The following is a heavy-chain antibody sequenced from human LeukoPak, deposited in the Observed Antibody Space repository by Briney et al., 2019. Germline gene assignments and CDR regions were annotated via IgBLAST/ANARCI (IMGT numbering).Heavy chain of an antibody. J-gene: IGHJ4*02. CDR2: IRYDGSNK. V-gene: IGHV3-30*02. CDR1: GFTFNNHG. D-gene: IGHD3-22*01. CDR3: AKEAYLSFNYYDSSGYTFFDY. Sequence: GGSLRLSCAASGFTFNNHGMHWVRQAPGKGLEWVTFIRYDGSNKYYADSVKGRFTISRDNSKNTLYLQMNSLRAEDTAVYYCAKEAYLSFNYYDSSGYTFFDYWGQGTLVTVSS.